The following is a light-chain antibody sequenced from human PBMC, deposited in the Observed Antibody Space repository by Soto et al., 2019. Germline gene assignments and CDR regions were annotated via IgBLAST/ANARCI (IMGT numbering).Light chain of an antibody. J-gene: IGKJ1*01. V-gene: IGKV3-20*01. CDR3: QHSGDFRWT. Sequence: EIVLTQSPGTPALSPGGRATLSCRASQSINKAYLVWYQVKPGQAPRRLIYGASSRATGFPDRFSGRGFGPDFTLTISRLEPEDFAVYYCQHSGDFRWTSGQGTKVDIK. CDR1: QSINKAY. CDR2: GAS.